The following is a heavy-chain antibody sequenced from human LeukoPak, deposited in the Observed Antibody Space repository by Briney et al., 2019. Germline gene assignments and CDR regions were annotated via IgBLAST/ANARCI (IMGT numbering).Heavy chain of an antibody. CDR2: IDPNTGGT. Sequence: ASVKVSCKTSGYTFTNYYIHWVRQAPGQGLEWMGRIDPNTGGTKSAKNFQGRVTKTRDTSISTAYMALSGLRSDDTAVYYCASLYDIVGTTVDYWSQGTLVTVSS. D-gene: IGHD1-26*01. J-gene: IGHJ4*02. CDR1: GYTFTNYY. CDR3: ASLYDIVGTTVDY. V-gene: IGHV1-2*06.